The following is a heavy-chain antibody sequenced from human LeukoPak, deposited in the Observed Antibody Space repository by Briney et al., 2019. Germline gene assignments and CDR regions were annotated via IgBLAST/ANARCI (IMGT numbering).Heavy chain of an antibody. V-gene: IGHV1-18*01. CDR3: ARDSATHRGILVTKYYFDY. CDR2: ISAYNGNT. D-gene: IGHD3-10*01. Sequence: ASVKVSCKASGYTFTSYGIRWVRQAPGQGLEWMGWISAYNGNTNYAQKLQGRVTMTTDTSTSTAYMELRSLRSDDTAVYYCARDSATHRGILVTKYYFDYWGQGTLVTVSS. CDR1: GYTFTSYG. J-gene: IGHJ4*02.